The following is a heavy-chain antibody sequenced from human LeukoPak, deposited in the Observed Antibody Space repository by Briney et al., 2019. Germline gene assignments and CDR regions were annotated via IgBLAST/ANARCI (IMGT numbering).Heavy chain of an antibody. CDR2: ISGSGGST. CDR3: ARDSSGYYSVY. D-gene: IGHD3-22*01. J-gene: IGHJ4*02. CDR1: GFTFSSYA. Sequence: GGSLRLSCAASGFTFSSYAMSWVRQAPGKGLEWVSAISGSGGSTYYADSVKGRFTISRDNSKNTLYLQMSSLRAEDTAVYYCARDSSGYYSVYWGQGTLVTVSS. V-gene: IGHV3-23*01.